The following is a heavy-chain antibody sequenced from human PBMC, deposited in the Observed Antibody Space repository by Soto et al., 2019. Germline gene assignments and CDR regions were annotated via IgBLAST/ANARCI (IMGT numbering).Heavy chain of an antibody. CDR2: IYYSGST. D-gene: IGHD6-6*01. Sequence: SETLSLTCTVSGGSISSYYRSWIRQPPWKGLEWIGYIYYSGSTNYNPSLKSRVTISVDTSKNQFSLKLSSVTAADTAVYYCAREPSRRAIAARPAWFDPWGQGTLVTVSS. CDR1: GGSISSYY. CDR3: AREPSRRAIAARPAWFDP. V-gene: IGHV4-59*01. J-gene: IGHJ5*02.